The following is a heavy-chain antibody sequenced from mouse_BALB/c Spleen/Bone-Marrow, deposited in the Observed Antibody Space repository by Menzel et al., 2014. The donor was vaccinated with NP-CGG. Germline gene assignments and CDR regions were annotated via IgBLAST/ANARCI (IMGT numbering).Heavy chain of an antibody. CDR2: IYPGNVNT. Sequence: QVQLKESGPELVKPGASVRISCKASGYTFTTYYIHWVKQRPGQGLEWIGWIYPGNVNTNYSEKFKGKATLTADKSSSTAYMQRSSLTSEDSAVYFCARGGYDGAWFAYWGQGTLVTVSA. CDR3: ARGGYDGAWFAY. V-gene: IGHV1S56*01. D-gene: IGHD2-14*01. J-gene: IGHJ3*01. CDR1: GYTFTTYY.